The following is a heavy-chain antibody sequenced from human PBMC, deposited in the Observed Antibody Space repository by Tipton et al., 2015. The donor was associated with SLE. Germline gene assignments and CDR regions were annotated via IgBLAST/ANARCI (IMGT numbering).Heavy chain of an antibody. CDR1: GFTFDASA. Sequence: GSLRLSCAASGFTFDASAMHWVRQAPGEGLEWVSLISGDGRRTYYADSVKGRFTISRDNSKNSLYLQMNSLRTEDTALYYCAKDRGRYYDSSGPEGMDVWGQGTTVTVSS. CDR3: AKDRGRYYDSSGPEGMDV. D-gene: IGHD3-22*01. CDR2: ISGDGRRT. V-gene: IGHV3-43*02. J-gene: IGHJ6*02.